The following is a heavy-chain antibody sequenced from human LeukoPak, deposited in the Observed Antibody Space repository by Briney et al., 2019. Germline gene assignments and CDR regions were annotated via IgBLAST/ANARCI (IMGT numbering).Heavy chain of an antibody. D-gene: IGHD3-22*01. CDR2: IYYSGST. CDR3: ARVPRITMIVVG. Sequence: PSETLSLTCTVSGGSISSGGYYWSWIRQHPGKGLEWIGYIYYSGSTYYNPSLKSRVTISVDTSKNQFSLKLSSVTAADTAVYYCARVPRITMIVVGWGQGTLVIVSS. V-gene: IGHV4-31*03. CDR1: GGSISSGGYY. J-gene: IGHJ4*02.